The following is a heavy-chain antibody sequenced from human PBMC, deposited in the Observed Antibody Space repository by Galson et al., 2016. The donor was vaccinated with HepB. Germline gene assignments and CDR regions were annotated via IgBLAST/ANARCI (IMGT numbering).Heavy chain of an antibody. V-gene: IGHV3-7*03. Sequence: SLRLSCAASGFTFSNHWMTWVRQAPGKGLEWVANIKQGGGEKYYVDSVKSRFTISRDNAKNSLYLQMSNLSAEDTAVYYCARGAGAGYWGQGTLVTVSS. D-gene: IGHD3-10*01. CDR1: GFTFSNHW. J-gene: IGHJ4*02. CDR2: IKQGGGEK. CDR3: ARGAGAGY.